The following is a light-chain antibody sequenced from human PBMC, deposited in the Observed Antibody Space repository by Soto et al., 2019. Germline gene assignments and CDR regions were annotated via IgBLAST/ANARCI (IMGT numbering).Light chain of an antibody. CDR1: SNDIGGYNL. J-gene: IGLJ1*01. CDR2: EVN. Sequence: QSALAQPASVSGSPGQSITISCTGTSNDIGGYNLVSWYQQHPGKAPKLMIYEVNKRPSGVSNRFSGSKSGNTASLTISGLQAEDEADYYCCSYAGSGSLTVFAPWTTVTV. CDR3: CSYAGSGSLTV. V-gene: IGLV2-23*02.